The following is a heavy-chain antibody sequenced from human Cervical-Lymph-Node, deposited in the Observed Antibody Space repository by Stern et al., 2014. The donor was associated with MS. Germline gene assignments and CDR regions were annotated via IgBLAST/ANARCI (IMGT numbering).Heavy chain of an antibody. CDR3: ARGRDWNSWAAFDI. Sequence: QVQMMQSGAEVKKPGASVKVSCKASGYTFILYAMHWVRQAPGQRLEWMGWINPGSGTTKYSQEFQGRVTITRDTSASTAYMELSSLRSEDTAMYYCARGRDWNSWAAFDIWGQGTTVTVSS. J-gene: IGHJ3*02. CDR1: GYTFILYA. V-gene: IGHV1-3*01. CDR2: INPGSGTT. D-gene: IGHD1/OR15-1a*01.